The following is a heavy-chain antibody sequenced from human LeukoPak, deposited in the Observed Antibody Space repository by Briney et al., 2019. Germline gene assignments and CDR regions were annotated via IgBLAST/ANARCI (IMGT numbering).Heavy chain of an antibody. CDR3: AKEWDGSGTRIGWFDP. CDR2: ISGSGGVT. D-gene: IGHD3-10*01. V-gene: IGHV3-23*01. Sequence: PGGSLRLSCVASGFTFGSYAMSWVRQAPGKGLEWVSLISGSGGVTYYADSVKGRFTISRDNSKNTLYLQMNSLRAEDTATYYWAKEWDGSGTRIGWFDPWGQGTLVTVSS. J-gene: IGHJ5*02. CDR1: GFTFGSYA.